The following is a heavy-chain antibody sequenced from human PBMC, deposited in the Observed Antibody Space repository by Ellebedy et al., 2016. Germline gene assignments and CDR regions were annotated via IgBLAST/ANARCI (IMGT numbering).Heavy chain of an antibody. J-gene: IGHJ4*02. CDR1: GYFFNDYY. V-gene: IGHV1-2*06. CDR3: VRIIYFEYGSWSDY. D-gene: IGHD3-9*01. Sequence: ASVKVSCKTSGYFFNDYYIHWVRQAPGRGLEWLGRINPNSGDANYAPKFQGRVTLTRDTSIRTYFMELNRLRSDDTAVYYCVRIIYFEYGSWSDYWGQGTLVTVSS. CDR2: INPNSGDA.